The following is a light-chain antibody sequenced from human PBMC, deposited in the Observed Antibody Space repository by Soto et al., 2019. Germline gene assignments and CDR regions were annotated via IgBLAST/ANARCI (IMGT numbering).Light chain of an antibody. V-gene: IGKV3-11*01. J-gene: IGKJ4*01. CDR2: DAS. CDR3: QQRNNWPRLT. Sequence: DIVLTQSPATLSLSPGERATLSCRASQSVGTYLAWYQLKPGQAPRLLIYDASTRATGIPVRFSGSGSATDFTLTISRLEPADFAIYYCQQRNNWPRLTFGGGTKVEIK. CDR1: QSVGTY.